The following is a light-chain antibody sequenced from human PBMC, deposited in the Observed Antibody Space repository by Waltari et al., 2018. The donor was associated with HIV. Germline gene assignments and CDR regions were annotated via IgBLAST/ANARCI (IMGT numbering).Light chain of an antibody. J-gene: IGLJ2*01. CDR3: ASFTGDNTVI. CDR1: DSDFGLYNF. CDR2: DVD. Sequence: AVTQPASVSGLPGQSTTISCTGDDSDFGLYNFVSWYQQHSGKPPRLILYDVDSGASGGSDRFSGAMSGNTASLTIAGLRAEDEGHYYCASFTGDNTVIFGGGTEVTVL. V-gene: IGLV2-14*03.